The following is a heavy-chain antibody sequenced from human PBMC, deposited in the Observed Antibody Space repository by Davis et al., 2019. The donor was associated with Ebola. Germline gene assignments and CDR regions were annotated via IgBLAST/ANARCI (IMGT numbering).Heavy chain of an antibody. V-gene: IGHV4-30-4*01. CDR3: ARVMVSNDIFYLYYFDY. CDR2: IYYSGST. Sequence: SETLSLTCTVSGGSISSGDYYWSWIRQPPGKGLEWIGYIYYSGSTYYNPSLKSRVTISVDTSKNQFSLKLSSVTAADTAVYYCARVMVSNDIFYLYYFDYWGQGTLVTVSS. CDR1: GGSISSGDYY. J-gene: IGHJ4*02. D-gene: IGHD2-8*01.